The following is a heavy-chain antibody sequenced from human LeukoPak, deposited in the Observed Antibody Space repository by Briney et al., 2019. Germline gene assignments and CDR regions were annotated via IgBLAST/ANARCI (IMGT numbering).Heavy chain of an antibody. J-gene: IGHJ5*02. Sequence: SETLSLTCTVSGGSIRSYYWSWIRQPPGKGLEWIGYIYYSGSTNYNPSLKSRVTISVDTSKNQFSLNVSSVTAADTAVYYCARGHLGLSPWGQGTLVTVSS. D-gene: IGHD3-10*01. V-gene: IGHV4-59*08. CDR3: ARGHLGLSP. CDR1: GGSIRSYY. CDR2: IYYSGST.